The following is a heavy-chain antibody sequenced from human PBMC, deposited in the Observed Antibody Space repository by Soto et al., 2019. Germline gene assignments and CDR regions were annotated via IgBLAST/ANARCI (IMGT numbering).Heavy chain of an antibody. D-gene: IGHD3-3*01. J-gene: IGHJ6*02. CDR3: ASSDYDFWSGLDYGMDV. CDR1: GFTFSSYW. CDR2: INSDGSST. Sequence: GSLRLSCAASGFTFSSYWMHWVRQAPGKGLVWVSRINSDGSSTSYADSVKGRFTISRDNAKNTLYLQMNSLRAEDTAVYYCASSDYDFWSGLDYGMDVWGQGTTVTVS. V-gene: IGHV3-74*01.